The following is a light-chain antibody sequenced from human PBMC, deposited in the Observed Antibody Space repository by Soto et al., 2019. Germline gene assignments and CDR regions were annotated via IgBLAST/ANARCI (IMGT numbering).Light chain of an antibody. CDR3: QQSYTTLSIT. Sequence: DIQMTQSPSSLSASVGDRVTITCRASESISRHLNWYQQTPGKAPKLLIYAASSLQNGVPSRFRGGVSGTDFTLTISNLQPEDFATYYCQQSYTTLSITFGQGPRLEIK. CDR2: AAS. CDR1: ESISRH. J-gene: IGKJ5*01. V-gene: IGKV1-39*01.